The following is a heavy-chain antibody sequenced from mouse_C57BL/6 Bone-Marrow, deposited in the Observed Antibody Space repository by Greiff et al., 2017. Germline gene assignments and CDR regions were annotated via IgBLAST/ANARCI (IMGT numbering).Heavy chain of an antibody. CDR3: ARADYDYGAMDY. D-gene: IGHD2-4*01. J-gene: IGHJ4*01. Sequence: QVHVKQPGAELVMPGASVKLSCKASGYTFTSYWMHWVKQRPGQGLEWIGEIDPSDSYTNYNQKFKGKSTLTVDKSSSTAYMQLSSLTSEDSAVYYCARADYDYGAMDYWGQGTSVTVSS. V-gene: IGHV1-69*01. CDR1: GYTFTSYW. CDR2: IDPSDSYT.